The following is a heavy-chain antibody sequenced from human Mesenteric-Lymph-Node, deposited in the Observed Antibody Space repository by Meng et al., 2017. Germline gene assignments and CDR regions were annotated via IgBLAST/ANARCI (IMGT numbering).Heavy chain of an antibody. Sequence: GESLKISCAASGFTFSSYSMTWVRQAPGKGLEWVSSISTSSSYIYYADSVKGRFTISRDNAKTSLYLQMDSLRAEDTAVYYCARGEGVFDIWGQGKLVTGSS. CDR1: GFTFSSYS. J-gene: IGHJ3*02. CDR3: ARGEGVFDI. V-gene: IGHV3-21*01. CDR2: ISTSSSYI.